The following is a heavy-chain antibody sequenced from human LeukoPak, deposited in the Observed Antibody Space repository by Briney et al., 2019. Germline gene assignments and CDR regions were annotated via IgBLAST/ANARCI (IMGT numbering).Heavy chain of an antibody. Sequence: GGSLRLSCAASEFDFSSHAMTWVRQAPGKGLEWVSAISISGSKTYYADSVKGRFTISRDNSKNTLYLQMNSLRAEDTAVYYCANEIRPNDYWGQGTQVTVSS. CDR3: ANEIRPNDY. CDR1: EFDFSSHA. D-gene: IGHD4-17*01. CDR2: ISISGSKT. V-gene: IGHV3-23*01. J-gene: IGHJ4*02.